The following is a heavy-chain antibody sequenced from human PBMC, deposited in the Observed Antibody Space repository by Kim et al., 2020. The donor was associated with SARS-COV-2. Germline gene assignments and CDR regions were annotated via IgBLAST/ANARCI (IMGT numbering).Heavy chain of an antibody. CDR2: VFYTGDI. J-gene: IGHJ4*02. V-gene: IGHV4-39*01. CDR1: GDSITNDRYF. D-gene: IGHD3-10*01. CDR3: AGIKRFADYVDS. Sequence: SETLSLICTVSGDSITNDRYFWGWIRQPPGRGLEWIGNVFYTGDIYAKPSLMGRLTISVDTSRTQFSLELRSVTAADAAVYFCAGIKRFADYVDSWGQGT.